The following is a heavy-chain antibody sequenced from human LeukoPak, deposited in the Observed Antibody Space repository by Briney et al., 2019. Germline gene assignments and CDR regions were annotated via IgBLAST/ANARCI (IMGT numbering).Heavy chain of an antibody. J-gene: IGHJ4*02. D-gene: IGHD6-19*01. CDR3: AKDMTAIAVAGTFDY. CDR1: GFTFSSYS. V-gene: IGHV3-48*04. Sequence: TGGSLRLSCAASGFTFSSYSMNWVRQAPGKGLEWVSYISSSSSTIYYADSVKGRFTISRDNAKNSLYLQMNSLRAEDTALYYCAKDMTAIAVAGTFDYWGQGTLVTVSS. CDR2: ISSSSSTI.